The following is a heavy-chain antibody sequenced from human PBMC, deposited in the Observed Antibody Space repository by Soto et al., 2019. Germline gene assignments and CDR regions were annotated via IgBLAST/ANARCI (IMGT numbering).Heavy chain of an antibody. CDR2: TYYRSKWYN. J-gene: IGHJ5*02. V-gene: IGHV6-1*01. CDR3: ETEAGYNSRGGNWFDP. D-gene: IGHD5-12*01. CDR1: GNSVSSSSAA. Sequence: SQTLSLTCAISGNSVSSSSAAWHWIRQSPSKCLEWLGRTYYRSKWYNEYGGSVRSRITINPDTSKNQFTRHLNFVTPEATAMYSCETEAGYNSRGGNWFDPWGQGTRVTVSS.